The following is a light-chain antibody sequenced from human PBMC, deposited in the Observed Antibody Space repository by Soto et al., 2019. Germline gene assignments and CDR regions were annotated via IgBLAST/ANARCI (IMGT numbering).Light chain of an antibody. V-gene: IGKV1-39*01. CDR3: QQSYSTPIT. J-gene: IGKJ5*01. CDR2: AAS. CDR1: QSISSY. Sequence: DIQMTQSPSSLSASVGDRVTITCQASQSISSYLNWYQQKPGKAPKLLIYAASSLQSGVPSRFSGSGSGTDFTLTISRLQPEDFATYYCQQSYSTPITFGQGTRLE.